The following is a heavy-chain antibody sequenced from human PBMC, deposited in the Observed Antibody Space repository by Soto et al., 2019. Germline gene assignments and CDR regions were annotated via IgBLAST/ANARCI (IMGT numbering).Heavy chain of an antibody. Sequence: RSETLSLTCAVYDGSFSGYYWILIRQPPGKGLEWIGEINHSGSTSYNPSLKSRVTISVDTSKNQFSLRLSSVTAEDTAVYYCARVRAVADRTSYGLDVWGQGTTVTVSS. CDR2: INHSGST. D-gene: IGHD2-15*01. CDR3: ARVRAVADRTSYGLDV. CDR1: DGSFSGYY. J-gene: IGHJ6*02. V-gene: IGHV4-34*01.